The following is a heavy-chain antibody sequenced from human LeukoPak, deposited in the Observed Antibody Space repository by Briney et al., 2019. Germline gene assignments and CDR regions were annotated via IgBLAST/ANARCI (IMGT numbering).Heavy chain of an antibody. CDR2: IIPIFGTA. J-gene: IGHJ5*02. CDR3: ARNREGEGYYTPNNWFDP. CDR1: GGTFSSYA. D-gene: IGHD3-3*01. Sequence: GASVKVSCKASGGTFSSYAISWVRQAPGQGLEWMGGIIPIFGTANYAQKFQGRVTITTDESTSTAYMELSSLRSEDTAVYYCARNREGEGYYTPNNWFDPWGQGTLVTVSS. V-gene: IGHV1-69*05.